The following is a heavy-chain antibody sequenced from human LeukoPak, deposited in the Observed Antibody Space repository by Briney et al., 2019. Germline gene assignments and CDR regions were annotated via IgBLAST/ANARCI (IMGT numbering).Heavy chain of an antibody. D-gene: IGHD5-18*01. CDR2: IIPIFGTA. CDR1: GGTFSSYA. J-gene: IGHJ4*02. Sequence: GASVKVSCKASGGTFSSYAISWVRQAPGQGLEWMGRIIPIFGTANYAQKFQGRVTITTDESTSTAYMELSSLRSEDTAVYYCASRGYSYGILDYWGQGTLVTVSS. CDR3: ASRGYSYGILDY. V-gene: IGHV1-69*05.